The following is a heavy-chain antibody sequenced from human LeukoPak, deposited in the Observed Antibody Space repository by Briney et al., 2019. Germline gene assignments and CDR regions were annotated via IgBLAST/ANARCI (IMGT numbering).Heavy chain of an antibody. CDR1: GGTFSIYG. CDR2: INPIFGTA. J-gene: IGHJ6*03. V-gene: IGHV1-69*05. D-gene: IGHD2-2*02. CDR3: ARGPSAAAIGYYYYYYMDV. Sequence: ASVKVSCTASGGTFSIYGFSWVRQAPGQGLEWKGGINPIFGTANYAQKFQGRVTITTDESTSTAYMELSSLRSEDTAVYYCARGPSAAAIGYYYYYYMDVWGKGPRSPSP.